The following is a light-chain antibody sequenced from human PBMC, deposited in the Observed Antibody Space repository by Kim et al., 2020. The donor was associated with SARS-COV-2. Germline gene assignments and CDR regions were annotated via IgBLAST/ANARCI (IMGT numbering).Light chain of an antibody. CDR1: KLGTKF. CDR3: QAWDDTSAV. V-gene: IGLV3-1*01. J-gene: IGLJ3*02. Sequence: SYELTQPPSVSVSPGQTASITCSGDKLGTKFVHWYQQKSGQSPALVIYQTGRRPSGTPERFSGSLSGNTATLTISGTQAMDEADYFCQAWDDTSAVFGGGTQLTVL. CDR2: QTG.